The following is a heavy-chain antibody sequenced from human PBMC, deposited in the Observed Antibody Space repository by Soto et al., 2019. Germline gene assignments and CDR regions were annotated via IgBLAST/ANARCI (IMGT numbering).Heavy chain of an antibody. Sequence: QVQLVQSGAEVKKPGASVKVSCTFTSYDINWVRQATGQGLEWMGWMNPNSGNTRYAQKFQGRVTMTRNTSNFTAYGELSSLRSEGTAVYYCARGPGSSDWRFSYYYMDVWGQGTTVTVSS. CDR3: ARGPGSSDWRFSYYYMDV. D-gene: IGHD6-19*01. CDR1: FTSYD. CDR2: MNPNSGNT. V-gene: IGHV1-8*01. J-gene: IGHJ6*02.